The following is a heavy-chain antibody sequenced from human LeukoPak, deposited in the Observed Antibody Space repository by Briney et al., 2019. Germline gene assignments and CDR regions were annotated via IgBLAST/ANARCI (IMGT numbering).Heavy chain of an antibody. CDR3: ARVGAVAGHGDFDY. CDR2: IYYSGST. CDR1: GGSISSYY. V-gene: IGHV4-59*12. Sequence: KTSETLSLTCTVSGGSISSYYWSWIRQPPGKGLEWIGYIYYSGSTHYNPSLKSRVTISVDTSKNQFSLKLSSVTAADTAVYYCARVGAVAGHGDFDYWGQGTLVTVSS. D-gene: IGHD6-19*01. J-gene: IGHJ4*02.